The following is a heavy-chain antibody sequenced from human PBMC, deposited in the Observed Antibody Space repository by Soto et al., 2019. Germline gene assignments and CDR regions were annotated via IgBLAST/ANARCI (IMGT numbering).Heavy chain of an antibody. Sequence: PGGSLRLSCAASGFTFSSYGMHWVRQAPGKGLEWVAVISYDGSKKQYADSVKGRFTISRDNSKNTLHLQMNSLRAEDTAVYYCAKDTYYHDTTGYYVFDYWGQGTLVTVSS. J-gene: IGHJ4*02. CDR2: ISYDGSKK. CDR3: AKDTYYHDTTGYYVFDY. CDR1: GFTFSSYG. V-gene: IGHV3-30*18. D-gene: IGHD3-22*01.